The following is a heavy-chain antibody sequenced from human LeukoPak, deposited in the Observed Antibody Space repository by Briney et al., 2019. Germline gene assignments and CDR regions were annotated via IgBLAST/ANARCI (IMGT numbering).Heavy chain of an antibody. CDR1: GYTFTSYY. CDR2: INPSGGSA. V-gene: IGHV1-46*01. D-gene: IGHD4-23*01. CDR3: ARQGSGGHSQGEADY. J-gene: IGHJ4*02. Sequence: ASVKVSCKASGYTFTSYYMHWVRQAPGQGLEWMGIINPSGGSASYAQKFQGRVTMTTDMSTSTAYMELSSLRSEDTAVYYCARQGSGGHSQGEADYWGQGTLVTVSS.